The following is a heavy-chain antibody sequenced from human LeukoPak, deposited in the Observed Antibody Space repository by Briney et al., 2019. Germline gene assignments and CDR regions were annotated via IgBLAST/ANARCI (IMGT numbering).Heavy chain of an antibody. CDR1: GGTFSSYT. CDR3: AAETYSSLLQDY. D-gene: IGHD6-13*01. Sequence: SVKVSCKASGGTFSSYTISWVRQAPGQGLEWMGGIIPILGTANYAQKFQGRVTITADESTSTACVELSSLRSEDTAVYYCAAETYSSLLQDYWGQGTLVTVSS. V-gene: IGHV1-69*13. J-gene: IGHJ4*02. CDR2: IIPILGTA.